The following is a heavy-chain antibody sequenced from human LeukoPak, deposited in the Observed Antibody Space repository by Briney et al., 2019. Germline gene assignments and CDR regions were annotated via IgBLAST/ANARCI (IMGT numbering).Heavy chain of an antibody. D-gene: IGHD2-15*01. CDR1: GFDFSIYR. V-gene: IGHV3-48*03. J-gene: IGHJ4*02. CDR2: IHLSGTPT. CDR3: ARDRGYTRTNSGGYPVFDL. Sequence: GGSLRFSCAASGFDFSIYRMNWVRQAPGKGLEWVSYIHLSGTPTHYAEPVKGRFSISRDNVKNSLYLQMDNLRAEDTAVYYCARDRGYTRTNSGGYPVFDLWGQGTLVTVSS.